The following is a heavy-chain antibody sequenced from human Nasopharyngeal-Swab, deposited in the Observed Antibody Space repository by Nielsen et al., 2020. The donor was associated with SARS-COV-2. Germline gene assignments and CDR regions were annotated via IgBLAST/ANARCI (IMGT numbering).Heavy chain of an antibody. J-gene: IGHJ4*02. CDR2: INPSGGST. CDR3: ARAGEFSGTTVTTHLDY. Sequence: ASVKVSCKASGYTFTGYYMHWVRQAPGQGLEWMGIINPSGGSTSYAQKFQGRVTMTRDTSTSTVYMELSSLRSEDTAVYYCARAGEFSGTTVTTHLDYWGQGTLVTVFS. V-gene: IGHV1-46*01. D-gene: IGHD4-11*01. CDR1: GYTFTGYY.